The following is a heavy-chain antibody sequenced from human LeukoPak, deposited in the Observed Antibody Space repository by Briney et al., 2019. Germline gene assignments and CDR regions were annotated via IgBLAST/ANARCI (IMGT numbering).Heavy chain of an antibody. Sequence: PSETLSLTCAVYGGSFSGYYWSWIRQPPGKGLEWIGEINHSGSTNYNPSLKSRVTISVDTSKNQFSLKLSSVIAADTAVYYCARLSQWLGSWFDPWGQGTLVTVSS. V-gene: IGHV4-34*01. D-gene: IGHD6-19*01. CDR2: INHSGST. CDR1: GGSFSGYY. J-gene: IGHJ5*02. CDR3: ARLSQWLGSWFDP.